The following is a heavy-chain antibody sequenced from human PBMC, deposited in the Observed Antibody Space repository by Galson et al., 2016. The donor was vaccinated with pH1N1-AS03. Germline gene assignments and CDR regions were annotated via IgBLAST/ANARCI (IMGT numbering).Heavy chain of an antibody. D-gene: IGHD3-10*01. CDR2: IYYTAST. Sequence: ETLSLTCSVSGASISSFSYYWGWIRQPPGQGLEWIGSIYYTASTYYNPSLKSRVTMSVDTSINQFSLRVSSVTAADTAVYYCARHRGFDKNDAFDMWGQGTMVIVSS. J-gene: IGHJ3*02. CDR1: GASISSFSYY. CDR3: ARHRGFDKNDAFDM. V-gene: IGHV4-39*07.